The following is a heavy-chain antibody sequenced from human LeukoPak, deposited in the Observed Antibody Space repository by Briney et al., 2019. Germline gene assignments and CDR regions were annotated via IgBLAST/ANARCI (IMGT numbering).Heavy chain of an antibody. CDR2: IYYSGST. J-gene: IGHJ5*02. CDR3: AKGDPFDP. V-gene: IGHV4-61*08. CDR1: GGSISSGGYY. Sequence: SETLSLTCTVSGGSISSGGYYWSWIRQPPGKGLEWIGNIYYSGSTNYNPSLKSRVSISIDTSKNQFSLKLNSVTAADTAVYYCAKGDPFDPWGQGALVTVSS.